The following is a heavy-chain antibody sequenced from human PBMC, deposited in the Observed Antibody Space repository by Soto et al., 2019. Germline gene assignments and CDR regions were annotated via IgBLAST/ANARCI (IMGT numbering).Heavy chain of an antibody. CDR1: GFTFSNAW. J-gene: IGHJ4*02. Sequence: GGSLRLSCAASGFTFSNAWMSWVRQAPGKGLEWVGRIKSKTDGGTTDYAAPVKSRFTISRDDSKNRLYLQMNSLKAEDTAVYYCATAAVRIIGYFDYWGQGTLVTVSS. V-gene: IGHV3-15*01. CDR3: ATAAVRIIGYFDY. CDR2: IKSKTDGGTT. D-gene: IGHD3-10*01.